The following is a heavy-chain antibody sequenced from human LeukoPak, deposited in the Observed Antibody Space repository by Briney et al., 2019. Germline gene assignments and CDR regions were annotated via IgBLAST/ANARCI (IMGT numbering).Heavy chain of an antibody. J-gene: IGHJ5*02. V-gene: IGHV4-34*01. CDR1: GGSFSGYY. Sequence: SETLSLTCAVYGGSFSGYYWSWIRQPPGKGLEWIGEINHSGSTNYNPSLKSRVTISVDTSKNQFSLKLSSVTAADTAVYYCARGQFPQLRLNWFDPWGQGTLVTASS. CDR2: INHSGST. CDR3: ARGQFPQLRLNWFDP. D-gene: IGHD3-16*01.